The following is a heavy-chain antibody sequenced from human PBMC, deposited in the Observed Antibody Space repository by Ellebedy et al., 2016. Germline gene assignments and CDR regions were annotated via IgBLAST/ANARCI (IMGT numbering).Heavy chain of an antibody. V-gene: IGHV3-33*06. D-gene: IGHD3-9*01. Sequence: GESLKISXAASGFTFSSYGMHWVRQAPGKGLEWVAVIWYDGSNKYYADSVKGRFTISRDNSKNTLYLQMNSLRAEDTAVYYCAKDHDGPYDILTQPHYWGQGTLVTVSS. CDR1: GFTFSSYG. CDR2: IWYDGSNK. CDR3: AKDHDGPYDILTQPHY. J-gene: IGHJ4*02.